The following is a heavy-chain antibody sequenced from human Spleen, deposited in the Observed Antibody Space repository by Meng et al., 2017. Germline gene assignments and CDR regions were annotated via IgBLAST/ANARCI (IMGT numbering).Heavy chain of an antibody. D-gene: IGHD2-2*01. CDR3: ASAFMPSGWAFDP. CDR2: TYYRSKWYN. V-gene: IGHV6-1*01. CDR1: GDSFSSKSAA. Sequence: HVQLQQSGPSLVKPQKTPSRTVATAGDSFSSKSAAWNWIRQSPSRGLEWLGRTYYRSKWYNDYALSVKGRITINADTFNNQHSLHLNSVTPEDTAVYFCASAFMPSGWAFDPWGQGTLVTVSS. J-gene: IGHJ5*02.